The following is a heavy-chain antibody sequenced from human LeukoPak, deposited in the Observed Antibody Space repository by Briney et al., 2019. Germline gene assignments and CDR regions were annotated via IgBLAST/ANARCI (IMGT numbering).Heavy chain of an antibody. CDR2: IYTSGST. CDR3: ARYVGYSRGLFDY. CDR1: GYSISSGSYY. D-gene: IGHD5-18*01. J-gene: IGHJ4*02. V-gene: IGHV4-61*02. Sequence: PSETLSLTCAVSGYSISSGSYYWSWIRQPAGKGLEWIGRIYTSGSTNYNPSLKSRVTISVDTSKNQFSLKLSSVTAADTAVYYCARYVGYSRGLFDYWGQGTLVTVSS.